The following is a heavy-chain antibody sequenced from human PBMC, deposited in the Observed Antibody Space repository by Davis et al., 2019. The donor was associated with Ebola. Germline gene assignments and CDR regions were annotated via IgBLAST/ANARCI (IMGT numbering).Heavy chain of an antibody. V-gene: IGHV3-66*01. Sequence: GESLKISCAVSGFSVATKYIIWVRQAPGKGLEWISMLHSGQNTYYTDSVKGRFTISRDNSKNTLYLQMSSLRAEDTAVYYCVNSPVKGSGYYYVHYYYGMDVWGQGTTVTVSS. CDR1: GFSVATKY. CDR3: VNSPVKGSGYYYVHYYYGMDV. J-gene: IGHJ6*02. D-gene: IGHD3-22*01. CDR2: LHSGQNT.